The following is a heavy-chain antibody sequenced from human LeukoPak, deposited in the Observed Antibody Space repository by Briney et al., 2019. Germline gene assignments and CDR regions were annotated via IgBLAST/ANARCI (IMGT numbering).Heavy chain of an antibody. V-gene: IGHV3-11*01. CDR1: GCTFRDYY. J-gene: IGHJ4*02. D-gene: IGHD1-26*01. CDR3: ARDNSGSNENDY. Sequence: AGSLTLSCAASGCTFRDYYMSWIRHAPGKGLGRVSYISSSGSTIYYAASVKGRFTISTDNAKNSLYLQMNSLRAEDTTVYYCARDNSGSNENDYWGQGTLVTVSS. CDR2: ISSSGSTI.